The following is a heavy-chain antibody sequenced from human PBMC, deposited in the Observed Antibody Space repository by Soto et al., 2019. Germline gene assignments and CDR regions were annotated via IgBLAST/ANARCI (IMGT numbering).Heavy chain of an antibody. V-gene: IGHV3-48*02. Sequence: TGGSLRLSCAASGFTFSSYHMNWVRQAPGKGLEWVSYISSSSSTIYYADSVKGRFTISRDNAKNSLYLQMNSLRDEDTAVYYCASDYKSSGFTDDWGQGTLVTVSS. D-gene: IGHD3-22*01. J-gene: IGHJ4*02. CDR2: ISSSSSTI. CDR3: ASDYKSSGFTDD. CDR1: GFTFSSYH.